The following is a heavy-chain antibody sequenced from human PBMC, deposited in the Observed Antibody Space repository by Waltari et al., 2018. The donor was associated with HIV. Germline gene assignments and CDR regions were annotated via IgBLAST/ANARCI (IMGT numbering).Heavy chain of an antibody. D-gene: IGHD1-26*01. CDR1: GYTFTGYY. CDR2: INPNRCGT. Sequence: QVQLVQSGAEVKKPGASVKVSCKASGYTFTGYYMHWVRPAPGQGLEWMGRINPNRCGTNYAQEFQGRVTMTRDTSISTAYMELSRLRSYDTAVYYCASEWELLGWGQGTLVTVSS. CDR3: ASEWELLG. V-gene: IGHV1-2*06. J-gene: IGHJ4*02.